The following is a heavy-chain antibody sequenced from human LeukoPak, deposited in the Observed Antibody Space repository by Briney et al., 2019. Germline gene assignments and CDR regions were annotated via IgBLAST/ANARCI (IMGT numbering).Heavy chain of an antibody. Sequence: GASVKVSCKASGGTFSSYAISWVRQAPGQGLEWMGTFNPSDGRATYAQKFQGRITVTRDTSTSTVYMELSRLTSEDTAVYYCAREGGDGYKAGQYWGQGTLVTVSS. CDR3: AREGGDGYKAGQY. J-gene: IGHJ4*02. CDR2: FNPSDGRA. CDR1: GGTFSSYA. D-gene: IGHD5-24*01. V-gene: IGHV1-46*01.